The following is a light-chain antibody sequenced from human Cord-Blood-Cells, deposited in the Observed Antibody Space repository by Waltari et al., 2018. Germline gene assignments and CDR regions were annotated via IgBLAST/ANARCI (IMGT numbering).Light chain of an antibody. J-gene: IGLJ3*02. V-gene: IGLV2-23*01. CDR1: SSDVGSYYL. CDR2: EGS. CDR3: CSYAGSSTWV. Sequence: QSALTQPASVSGSPGQSLTISCTRTSSDVGSYYLVSWYQQHPSKAPKRMIYEGSNRPSGVSNRFACTKSGNTASLTISGLQADDEADYYCCSYAGSSTWVFGGGTKLTVL.